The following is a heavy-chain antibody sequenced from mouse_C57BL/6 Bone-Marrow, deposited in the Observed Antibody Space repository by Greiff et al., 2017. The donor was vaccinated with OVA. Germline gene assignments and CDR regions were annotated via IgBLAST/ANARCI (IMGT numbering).Heavy chain of an antibody. CDR2: ISSGSSTI. CDR3: ARGGLRRGYYFDY. CDR1: GFTFSDYG. V-gene: IGHV5-17*01. D-gene: IGHD2-2*01. Sequence: EVKLVESGGGLVKPGGSLKLSCAASGFTFSDYGMHWVRQAPEKGLEWVAYISSGSSTIYYADTVKGRFTISRDNAKNTLFLQMTSLRSEDTAMYYCARGGLRRGYYFDYWGQGTTLTVSS. J-gene: IGHJ2*01.